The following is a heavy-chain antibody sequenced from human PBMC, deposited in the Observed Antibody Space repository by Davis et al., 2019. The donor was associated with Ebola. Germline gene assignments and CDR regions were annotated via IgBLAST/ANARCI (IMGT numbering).Heavy chain of an antibody. D-gene: IGHD3-22*01. CDR3: TGTLYDSSGIHDY. V-gene: IGHV3-7*03. Sequence: GESLKISCAASGFTFSSYWMSWVRQAPGKGLEWVAYIKQAGSEKYYVDSVKGRFTISRDNAKNSLYLQMNSLRAEDTAVYYCTGTLYDSSGIHDYWGQGTLVTVSS. CDR2: IKQAGSEK. J-gene: IGHJ4*02. CDR1: GFTFSSYW.